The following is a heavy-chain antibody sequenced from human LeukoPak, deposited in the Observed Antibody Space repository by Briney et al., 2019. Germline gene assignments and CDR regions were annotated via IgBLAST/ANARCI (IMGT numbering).Heavy chain of an antibody. CDR1: GFTFSSYA. D-gene: IGHD5-18*01. Sequence: GGSLRLSCAASGFTFSSYAMNWVRQAPGKGLEWVATINRDGSEEFYVDAVKGRFTISRDNTKNSLFLQMNSLRAEDTAVYYCARYNYDSSSSFDYWGQGTLVTGSS. J-gene: IGHJ4*02. CDR3: ARYNYDSSSSFDY. V-gene: IGHV3-7*01. CDR2: INRDGSEE.